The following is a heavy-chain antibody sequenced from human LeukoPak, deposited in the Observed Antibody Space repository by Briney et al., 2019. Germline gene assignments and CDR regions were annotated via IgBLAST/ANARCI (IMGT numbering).Heavy chain of an antibody. CDR2: ISSSGSA. J-gene: IGHJ5*02. V-gene: IGHV4-4*07. Sequence: SETLSLTCSVSGDSIPSDYWSWIRQSAGKGLEWIGRISSSGSASYNPSLKSRLTMSVDTSINQFSLTLTSVTAADTAVYYCARSSTMTIFGVHNCFDPWGQGTLVTVSS. CDR3: ARSSTMTIFGVHNCFDP. D-gene: IGHD3-3*01. CDR1: GDSIPSDY.